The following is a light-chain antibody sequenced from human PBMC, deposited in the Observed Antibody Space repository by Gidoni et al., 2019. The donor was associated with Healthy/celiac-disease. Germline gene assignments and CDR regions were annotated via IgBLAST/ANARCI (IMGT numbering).Light chain of an antibody. V-gene: IGKV3-11*01. J-gene: IGKJ3*01. CDR2: DAS. CDR3: QQRSNWPGIT. Sequence: EIVLTQSPATLSLSPGERATLSCRASQSVSSYLAWYQQKPGQAPRPLIYDASNRATGIPARFSGSGSGTDFTLTIRSLEPEDFAVYYCQQRSNWPGITFGPGTKVDIK. CDR1: QSVSSY.